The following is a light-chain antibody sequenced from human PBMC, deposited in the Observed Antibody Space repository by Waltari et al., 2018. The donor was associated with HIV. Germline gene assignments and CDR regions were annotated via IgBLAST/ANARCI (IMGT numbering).Light chain of an antibody. CDR2: RSS. J-gene: IGKJ4*01. Sequence: LSVSPGERVTLSCRASQRISSNLVWYQQKPGQAPRPLIYRSSSRATGIPARFSGSGSGTEFTLTISSLQSEDFAVYYCQQYNNFPLTFGGGTKVEIK. CDR3: QQYNNFPLT. V-gene: IGKV3-15*01. CDR1: QRISSN.